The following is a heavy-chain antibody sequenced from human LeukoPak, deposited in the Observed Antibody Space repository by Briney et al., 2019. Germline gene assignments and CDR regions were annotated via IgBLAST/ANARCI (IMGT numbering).Heavy chain of an antibody. V-gene: IGHV3-23*01. D-gene: IGHD3-22*01. CDR2: ISASGGST. CDR1: GFTFSTYA. CDR3: ARYYYGSTTRAYYFDY. Sequence: PGGSLRLSCAASGFTFSTYAMSWVRQAPGKGLEWVSAISASGGSTNYADSVKGRFTISRDNSKNTLYLLMDSLRAEDTAVYYCARYYYGSTTRAYYFDYWGQGTLVTVSS. J-gene: IGHJ4*02.